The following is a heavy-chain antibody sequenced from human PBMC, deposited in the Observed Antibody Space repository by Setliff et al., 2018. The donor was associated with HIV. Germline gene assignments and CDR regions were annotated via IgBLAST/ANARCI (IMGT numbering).Heavy chain of an antibody. V-gene: IGHV1-18*01. CDR3: ARVPHGDYLWFDP. Sequence: ASVKVSCKASGYTFTDYGVFWVRQAPGQGLEWMGWISAYNGNTNYAQKFQGRVTMTRDTSISTAYMELSRLRSDDTAVYYCARVPHGDYLWFDPWGQGTLVTVSS. CDR1: GYTFTDYG. J-gene: IGHJ5*02. D-gene: IGHD4-17*01. CDR2: ISAYNGNT.